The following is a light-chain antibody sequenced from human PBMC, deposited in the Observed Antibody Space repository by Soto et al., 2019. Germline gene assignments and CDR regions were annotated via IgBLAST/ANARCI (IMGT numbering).Light chain of an antibody. CDR3: QQYGSSPWT. J-gene: IGKJ1*01. CDR2: GAS. CDR1: QTVDRNY. Sequence: EILFTQSPGILSLSPGEGATLSCRASQTVDRNYFAWYQQKPGQAPRILIYGASSRATGIPDRFSGSGSGTDFTLTISRLEPEDFAVYYCQQYGSSPWTFGQGTKVDIK. V-gene: IGKV3-20*01.